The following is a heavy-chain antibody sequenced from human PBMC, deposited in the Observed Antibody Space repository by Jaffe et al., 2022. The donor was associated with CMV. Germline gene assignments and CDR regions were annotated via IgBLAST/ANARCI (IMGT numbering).Heavy chain of an antibody. J-gene: IGHJ4*02. CDR1: GFTVSSNY. CDR2: IYSGGST. CDR3: ARHDSSGYPYFDY. D-gene: IGHD3-22*01. Sequence: EVQLVESGGGLVQPGGSLRLSCAASGFTVSSNYMSWVRQAPGKGLEWVSVIYSGGSTYYADSVKGRFTISRDNSKNTLYLQMNSLRAEDTAVYYCARHDSSGYPYFDYWGQGTLVTVSS. V-gene: IGHV3-66*04.